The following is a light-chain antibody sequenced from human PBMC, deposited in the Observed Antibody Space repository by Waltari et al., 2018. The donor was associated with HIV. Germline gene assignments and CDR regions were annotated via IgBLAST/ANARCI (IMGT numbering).Light chain of an antibody. Sequence: DIVMTQTPPSLSVTPGQPASFSCNSSQSLKHTDGKTYLYWYLQRPGQSPQVLIYEASKRYAGVPDRCSGSGSGTHFTLKIARVEAEDVGSYYCMQSLHLLYTFGQGTKLNIK. CDR1: QSLKHTDGKTY. CDR3: MQSLHLLYT. J-gene: IGKJ2*01. CDR2: EAS. V-gene: IGKV2D-29*02.